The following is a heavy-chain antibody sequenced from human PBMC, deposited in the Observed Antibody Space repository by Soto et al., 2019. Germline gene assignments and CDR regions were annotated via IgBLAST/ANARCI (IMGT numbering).Heavy chain of an antibody. J-gene: IGHJ5*02. CDR3: IRPLAGS. Sequence: GGSLRLSCVASGFTFSVSAIHWVRQASGKGLEWVGRIRGKPNNYATAYIESVRGRFTISRDDSKNTAYLQMGSLKTEDTAVYYCIRPLAGSWGQGTLVTVSS. V-gene: IGHV3-73*01. CDR2: IRGKPNNYAT. D-gene: IGHD6-25*01. CDR1: GFTFSVSA.